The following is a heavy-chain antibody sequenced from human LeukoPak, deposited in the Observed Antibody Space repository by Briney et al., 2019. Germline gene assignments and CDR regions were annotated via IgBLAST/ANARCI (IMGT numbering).Heavy chain of an antibody. Sequence: SSETLFLTCSVPRGPISSSSYYWGWIRQPPGKGLEWLGSIYHSGSTYYNPSLKRRVTISVDTSKNPFSLKLSSVTAADTAVYYCAETSMWFGELFTFYGMDVWGQGTTVTVSS. CDR2: IYHSGST. CDR3: AETSMWFGELFTFYGMDV. V-gene: IGHV4-39*01. CDR1: RGPISSSSYY. D-gene: IGHD3-10*01. J-gene: IGHJ6*02.